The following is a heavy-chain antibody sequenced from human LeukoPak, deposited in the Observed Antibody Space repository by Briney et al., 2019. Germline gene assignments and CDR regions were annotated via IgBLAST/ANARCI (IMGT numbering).Heavy chain of an antibody. CDR3: ARGYDRNGYQSRGSDY. CDR2: IYPSGDS. CDR1: GGSISSGSFY. V-gene: IGHV4-61*02. D-gene: IGHD3-22*01. J-gene: IGHJ4*02. Sequence: MPSQTLSLTCTVSGGSISSGSFYWSWIRQTAGKGLEWIGRIYPSGDSQYSPSFRSRATISLDTRNQFSLKLSSVTAADTAVYFCARGYDRNGYQSRGSDYWGQGALVNVSS.